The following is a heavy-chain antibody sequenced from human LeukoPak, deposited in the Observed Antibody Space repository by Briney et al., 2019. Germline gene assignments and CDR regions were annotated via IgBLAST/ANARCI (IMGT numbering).Heavy chain of an antibody. D-gene: IGHD4-17*01. CDR2: ISYDGSNK. J-gene: IGHJ4*02. CDR1: GFTFSSYA. CDR3: ARETGSAVGSTDFDY. V-gene: IGHV3-30-3*01. Sequence: GGSLRLSCAAAGFTFSSYAMHWVRQAPGKGLEWVAVISYDGSNKYHADSVKGRFTVSRDNSKNTLYLQMNSLRAEDTAVYYCARETGSAVGSTDFDYWGQGTLVTVSS.